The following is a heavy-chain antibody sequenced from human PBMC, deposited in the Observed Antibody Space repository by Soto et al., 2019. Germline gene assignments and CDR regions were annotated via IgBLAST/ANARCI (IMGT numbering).Heavy chain of an antibody. J-gene: IGHJ4*02. Sequence: ASVKVSCKASGYTFTSYDINWVRQATGQGLEWMGWMNPNSGNTGYAQKFQGRVTMTRNTSISTAYMELSSLRSEDTAVYYCARDPTMVRGVIDYWGQGTLVTVSS. D-gene: IGHD3-10*01. CDR1: GYTFTSYD. CDR3: ARDPTMVRGVIDY. V-gene: IGHV1-8*01. CDR2: MNPNSGNT.